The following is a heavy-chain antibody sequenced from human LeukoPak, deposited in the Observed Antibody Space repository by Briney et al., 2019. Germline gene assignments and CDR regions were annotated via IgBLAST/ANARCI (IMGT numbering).Heavy chain of an antibody. J-gene: IGHJ5*02. D-gene: IGHD3-10*01. V-gene: IGHV4-34*01. CDR3: ARRFMGGSGRSARNWFDP. CDR1: GGSFSGYY. Sequence: SETLSLTCAVYGGSFSGYYWSWIRQPPGKGLEWIGEINHSGSTNYNPSLKSRVTISVDTSKNQFSLKLSSVTAADTAVYYCARRFMGGSGRSARNWFDPWGQGTLVTVSS. CDR2: INHSGST.